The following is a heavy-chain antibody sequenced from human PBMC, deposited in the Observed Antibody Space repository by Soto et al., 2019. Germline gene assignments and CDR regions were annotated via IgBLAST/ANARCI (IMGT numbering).Heavy chain of an antibody. V-gene: IGHV4-59*01. J-gene: IGHJ4*02. D-gene: IGHD1-7*01. CDR1: GGSISSYY. Sequence: SETLSLTCTVSGGSISSYYWSCIRQPPGKGLEWIGYIYYSGSTNYNPSPKSRVTISVDTSKNQFSLKLSSVTAADTAVYYCARRYGTTFDYWGQGTLVTVSS. CDR2: IYYSGST. CDR3: ARRYGTTFDY.